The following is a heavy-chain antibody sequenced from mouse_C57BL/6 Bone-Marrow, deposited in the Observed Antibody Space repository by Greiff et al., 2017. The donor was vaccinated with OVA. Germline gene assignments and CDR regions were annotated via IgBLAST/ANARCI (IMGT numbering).Heavy chain of an antibody. D-gene: IGHD2-3*01. CDR1: GYTFTDYN. CDR3: ASGGRYGYYGGGY. Sequence: VQLQQSGPELVKPGASVKMSCTASGYTFTDYNMHWVKQSHGKSLEWIGYINPNNGGTSYNQKFKGKATLTVNTSSSTAYMELRSLTSEDSAVYYCASGGRYGYYGGGYWGRGTALTVSA. V-gene: IGHV1-22*01. CDR2: INPNNGGT. J-gene: IGHJ2*01.